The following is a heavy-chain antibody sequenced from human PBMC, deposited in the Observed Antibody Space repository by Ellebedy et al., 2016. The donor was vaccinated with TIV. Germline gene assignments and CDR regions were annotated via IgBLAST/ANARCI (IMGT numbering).Heavy chain of an antibody. D-gene: IGHD2-2*01. CDR1: GYTFTSYY. V-gene: IGHV1-46*04. Sequence: ASVKVSCKASGYTFTSYYMHWVRQAPGQGLEWMGIINPSGGSTSYAQKLQGRVTMTRDTSTSTVYMELSSLRSEDTAVYYCARGGGGTSWPNYYYYYGMDVWGQGTTVTVSS. J-gene: IGHJ6*02. CDR3: ARGGGGTSWPNYYYYYGMDV. CDR2: INPSGGST.